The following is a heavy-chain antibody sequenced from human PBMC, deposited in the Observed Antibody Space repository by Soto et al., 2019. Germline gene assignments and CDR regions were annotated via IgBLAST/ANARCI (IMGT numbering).Heavy chain of an antibody. CDR1: GFTFSSYD. CDR2: ISSNGGIT. J-gene: IGHJ4*02. V-gene: IGHV3-64*01. D-gene: IGHD3-16*01. CDR3: VRDTSFDY. Sequence: EVQLVESGGGLVQPGGSLRLSCAASGFTFSSYDVHWVRQAPGKGLEYISAISSNGGITYYANSVKGRFTISRDNSKNMMYLQMGSLRAEDMAVYYCVRDTSFDYWGQGTLVTVSS.